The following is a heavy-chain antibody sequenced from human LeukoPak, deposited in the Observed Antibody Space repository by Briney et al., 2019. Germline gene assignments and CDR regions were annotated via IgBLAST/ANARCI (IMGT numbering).Heavy chain of an antibody. CDR1: GFIFSSYA. J-gene: IGHJ5*02. CDR3: AKVLGPSHCTNAVCLIPLFDP. CDR2: ISASGDDT. Sequence: QPGGSLRLSCAASGFIFSSYAISWVRQALGRGLEWVSLISASGDDTYYAVSVKGRFTISRDNSKNTLFLQMDSLRAEDTAVYYCAKVLGPSHCTNAVCLIPLFDPWGQGTLVTVSS. V-gene: IGHV3-23*01. D-gene: IGHD2-8*01.